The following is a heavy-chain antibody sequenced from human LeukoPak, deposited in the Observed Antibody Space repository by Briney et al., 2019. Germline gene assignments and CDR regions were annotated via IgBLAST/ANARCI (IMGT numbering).Heavy chain of an antibody. D-gene: IGHD3-10*01. J-gene: IGHJ6*02. CDR3: ARGENYYGSGYYYYYGMDV. V-gene: IGHV1-18*04. CDR2: ISAYNGNT. CDR1: GYTFTSYY. Sequence: ASVKVSCKASGYTFTSYYIHWVRQAPGQGLEWMGWISAYNGNTNYAQKLQGRVTMTTDTSTSTAYMELRSLRSDDTAVYYCARGENYYGSGYYYYYGMDVWGQGTTVTVSS.